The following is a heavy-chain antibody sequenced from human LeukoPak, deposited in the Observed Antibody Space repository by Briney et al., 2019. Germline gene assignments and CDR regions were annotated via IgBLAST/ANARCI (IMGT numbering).Heavy chain of an antibody. Sequence: SVKVSCKASGGTFSSYAISWVRQAPGQGLEWMGGIIPIFGTANYAQKFQGRVTITTGESTSTAYMELSSLRSEDTAVYYCARGGLYCGGDCYSFDYWGQGTLVTVSS. CDR1: GGTFSSYA. D-gene: IGHD2-21*02. V-gene: IGHV1-69*05. CDR2: IIPIFGTA. J-gene: IGHJ4*02. CDR3: ARGGLYCGGDCYSFDY.